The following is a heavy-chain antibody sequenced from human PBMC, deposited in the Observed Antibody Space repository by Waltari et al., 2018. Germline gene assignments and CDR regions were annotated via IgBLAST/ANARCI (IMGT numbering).Heavy chain of an antibody. Sequence: QVQXQESXPGLVXPXQTLSLTCTXSGGPISSGSYLWSXIRQPAGKGLEWIGYIXTXGSXNXNPSLXSXXTXSVDXSXNXFSLKXSXVTAADTAVYYCARXLXGXGSSSWEPFDXWGQGTXXTXSX. J-gene: IGHJ4*02. V-gene: IGHV4-61*09. CDR1: GGPISSGSYL. CDR3: ARXLXGXGSSSWEPFDX. CDR2: IXTXGSX. D-gene: IGHD6-13*01.